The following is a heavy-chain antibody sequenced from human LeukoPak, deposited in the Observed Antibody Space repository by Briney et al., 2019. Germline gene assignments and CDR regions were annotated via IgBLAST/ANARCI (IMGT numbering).Heavy chain of an antibody. CDR3: AKDRLDYYGSGSYYGAFDY. J-gene: IGHJ4*02. V-gene: IGHV3-23*01. CDR2: ISGSGGKT. CDR1: GFTFSSYA. Sequence: GGSLRLSCAASGFTFSSYAMSLRRQAPGRRLEWASAISGSGGKTYYADAVNGRSTISRDNSKNTLYLQMNSLIAEDTAVYYCAKDRLDYYGSGSYYGAFDYWGQGALVTVSS. D-gene: IGHD3-10*01.